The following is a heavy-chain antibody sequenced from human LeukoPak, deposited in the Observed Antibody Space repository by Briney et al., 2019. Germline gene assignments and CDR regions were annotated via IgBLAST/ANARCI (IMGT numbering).Heavy chain of an antibody. D-gene: IGHD3-10*01. CDR2: ISGSGGST. J-gene: IGHJ4*02. CDR3: ARVAEGVRGVILYYFDY. V-gene: IGHV3-23*01. CDR1: GFTFSSYA. Sequence: GGSLRLSCAASGFTFSSYAMSWVRQAPGKGLEWVSAISGSGGSTYYADSVKGRFTISRDNSKNTLYLQMNSLRAEDTAVYYCARVAEGVRGVILYYFDYWGQGTLVIVSS.